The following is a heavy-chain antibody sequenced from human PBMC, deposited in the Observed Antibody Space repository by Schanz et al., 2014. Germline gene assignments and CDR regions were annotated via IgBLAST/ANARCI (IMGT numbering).Heavy chain of an antibody. CDR2: ISYDGSNK. CDR3: ASPSGYSDYGTYFDF. Sequence: ESGGGVVQFGRSLRLSCVASGFTFSSYGMHWVRQAPGKGLEWVAVISYDGSNKYYADSVKGRFTISRDNSKNTLYLQMNSLRTEDTAVYYCASPSGYSDYGTYFDFWGQGTLVTVSS. D-gene: IGHD5-12*01. V-gene: IGHV3-30*19. J-gene: IGHJ4*02. CDR1: GFTFSSYG.